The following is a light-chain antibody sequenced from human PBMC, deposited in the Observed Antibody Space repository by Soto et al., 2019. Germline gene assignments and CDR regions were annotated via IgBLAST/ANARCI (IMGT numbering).Light chain of an antibody. J-gene: IGKJ5*01. CDR2: DAS. Sequence: EIVLAQSPATLSLSPGERATLSCRASRSVSIYLAWYQQKPGQAPRLLIYDASNRATGIPARFSGSGSGTDFTLTISSLEPEDFAVYYCQQRSNWPPKITFGKGTRLEIK. V-gene: IGKV3-11*01. CDR3: QQRSNWPPKIT. CDR1: RSVSIY.